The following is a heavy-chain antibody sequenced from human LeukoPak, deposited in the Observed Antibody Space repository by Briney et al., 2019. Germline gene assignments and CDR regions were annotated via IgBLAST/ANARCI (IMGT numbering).Heavy chain of an antibody. CDR1: GFTFSSYS. J-gene: IGHJ4*02. CDR3: ARPLRFGDTAWVRGY. Sequence: PGGSLRLSCAASGFTFSSYSMNWVRQAPGKGLEWVSSISSSSSYIYYADSVKGRFTISRDNAKNSLYLQMNSLRAEDTAVYYCARPLRFGDTAWVRGYGGQGPLAPFPS. D-gene: IGHD5-18*01. CDR2: ISSSSSYI. V-gene: IGHV3-21*01.